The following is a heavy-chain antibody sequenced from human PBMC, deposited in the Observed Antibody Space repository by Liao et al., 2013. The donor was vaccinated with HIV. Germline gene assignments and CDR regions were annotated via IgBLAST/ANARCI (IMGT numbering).Heavy chain of an antibody. J-gene: IGHJ6*03. CDR3: ARGDNGFWSGSHYYFYYMDV. Sequence: QVHLQESGSGLVKPSQTLSLTCAVSGGSISSGHYSWTWIRQPPGKGLEWIGSIYRSGRTYYNPSLQSRLTTSVDRSKNQFSLKLSSVTAADTAVYYCARGDNGFWSGSHYYFYYMDVWGKGTTVTVSS. CDR1: GGSISSGHYS. D-gene: IGHD3-3*01. CDR2: IYRSGRT. V-gene: IGHV4-30-2*01.